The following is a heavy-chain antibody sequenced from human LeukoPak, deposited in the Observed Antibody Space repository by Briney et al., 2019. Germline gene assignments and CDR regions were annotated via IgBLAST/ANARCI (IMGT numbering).Heavy chain of an antibody. V-gene: IGHV3-53*01. D-gene: IGHD1-26*01. CDR3: AKSPYSGSYYGVRYNWFDP. CDR1: GFTVSSIY. J-gene: IGHJ5*02. CDR2: IYSGGTT. Sequence: PGGSLRLSCAASGFTVSSIYMNWVRQAPGKGLEWVSVIYSGGTTYYADSVKGRFTISRDNSKNTLYLQMNSLRAEDTAVYYCAKSPYSGSYYGVRYNWFDPWGQGTLVTVSS.